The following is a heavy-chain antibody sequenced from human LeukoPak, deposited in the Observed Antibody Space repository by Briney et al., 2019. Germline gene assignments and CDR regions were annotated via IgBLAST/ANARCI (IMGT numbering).Heavy chain of an antibody. CDR2: IDPSDSYT. CDR1: GYSFTSYW. CDR3: ARHVPYGNTFDI. Sequence: GESLKISCKGSGYSFTSYWISWVRQMPGKGLGWMGRIDPSDSYTSYSPSFQGHVTMSADRSISTAYLLWSSLKASDTAMYYCARHVPYGNTFDIWGQGTLVTVSS. D-gene: IGHD3-10*01. J-gene: IGHJ3*02. V-gene: IGHV5-10-1*01.